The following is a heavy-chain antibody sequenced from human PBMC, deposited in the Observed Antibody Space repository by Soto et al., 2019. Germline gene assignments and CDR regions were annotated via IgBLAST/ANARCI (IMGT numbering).Heavy chain of an antibody. CDR2: ISTYNGNT. V-gene: IGHV1-18*04. D-gene: IGHD3-10*01. Sequence: RASVKVSCKASGYTFTSYGISWVRQAPGQGLEWMGWISTYNGNTNYAQKLQGRVTLTTDTSTSTAYMELRSLRSDDTAVYYCARDKIPGRVLASGSYDYWGQGTLVTVSS. CDR1: GYTFTSYG. J-gene: IGHJ4*02. CDR3: ARDKIPGRVLASGSYDY.